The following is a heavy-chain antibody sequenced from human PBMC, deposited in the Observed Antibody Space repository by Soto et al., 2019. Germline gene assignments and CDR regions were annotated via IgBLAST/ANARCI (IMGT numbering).Heavy chain of an antibody. CDR2: IIPIFGTA. J-gene: IGHJ5*02. D-gene: IGHD6-13*01. CDR3: ARATVIAAAVYNWCDP. V-gene: IGHV1-69*06. Sequence: QVQLVQSGAEVKKPGSSVKVSCKASGGTFSSYAISWVRQVPGQGLEWMGGIIPIFGTANYAQKFQGRVTITADKSTSTAYMELRSRRSEDTAVYYCARATVIAAAVYNWCDPCVQGTLVTVSS. CDR1: GGTFSSYA.